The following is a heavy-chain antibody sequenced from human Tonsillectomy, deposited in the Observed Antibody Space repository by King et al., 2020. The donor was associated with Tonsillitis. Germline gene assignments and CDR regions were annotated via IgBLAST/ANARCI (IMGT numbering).Heavy chain of an antibody. Sequence: LQLQESGPGLVKPSETLSLTCTVSGGSISSSSYYWGWIRQPPGKGLEWIGSIYYSGSTYYNPSLKSRVTISVDTSKNQFSLKLSSVTAADTAVYYCARTWWGVILTGYNYYYMDVWGKGTTVTVSS. V-gene: IGHV4-39*01. CDR2: IYYSGST. J-gene: IGHJ6*03. D-gene: IGHD3-9*01. CDR3: ARTWWGVILTGYNYYYMDV. CDR1: GGSISSSSYY.